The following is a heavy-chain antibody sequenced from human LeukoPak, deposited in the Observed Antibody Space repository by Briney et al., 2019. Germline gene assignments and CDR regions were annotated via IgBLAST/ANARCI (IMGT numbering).Heavy chain of an antibody. V-gene: IGHV1-18*01. J-gene: IGHJ4*02. D-gene: IGHD4-11*01. CDR2: ISAYNGNT. CDR1: GYTFTSYG. CDR3: ARVVSNYLDADGDYFDY. Sequence: GASVKVSCKASGYTFTSYGISWVRQAPGQGLEWMGWISAYNGNTNYAQKLQGRVTMTTDTSTSTAYMELRSLRSDDTAVYYCARVVSNYLDADGDYFDYWGQGTLVTVSS.